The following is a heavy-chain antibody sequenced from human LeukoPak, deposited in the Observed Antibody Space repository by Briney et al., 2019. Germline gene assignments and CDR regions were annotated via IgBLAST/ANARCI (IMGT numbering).Heavy chain of an antibody. J-gene: IGHJ5*02. Sequence: SETLSLTCAVYGGSFSGYYWSWIRQPPGKGLEWIGSIYHSGSTYYNPSLKSRVTISVDTSKNQFSLKLSSVTAADTAVYYCARNPGYYGSGSLWFDPWGQGTLVTVSS. CDR1: GGSFSGYY. CDR2: IYHSGST. D-gene: IGHD3-10*01. V-gene: IGHV4-34*01. CDR3: ARNPGYYGSGSLWFDP.